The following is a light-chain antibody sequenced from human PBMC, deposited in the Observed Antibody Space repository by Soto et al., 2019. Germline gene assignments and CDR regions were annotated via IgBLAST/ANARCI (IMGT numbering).Light chain of an antibody. J-gene: IGKJ1*01. V-gene: IGKV1-5*01. CDR1: QSINTG. Sequence: DIQMTQSPSTLSASIGDRFTITCRASQSINTGLAWYQQKSGKAPKLLIYDVSNLEGGVPSRFSGSGSGTEFTLTISSLQLDDFATYHCQQYQSSATSTFGQGTKVDI. CDR2: DVS. CDR3: QQYQSSATST.